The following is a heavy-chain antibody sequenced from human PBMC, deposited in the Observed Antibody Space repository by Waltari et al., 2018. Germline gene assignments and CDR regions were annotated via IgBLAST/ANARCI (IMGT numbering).Heavy chain of an antibody. CDR2: IWYDGRYE. CDR3: ARDFASTYFFDY. CDR1: GFDFRGYV. V-gene: IGHV3-33*01. Sequence: QVQLVESGGGVVQPGRSLRLSCAASGFDFRGYVMHWVRQAPGKGLEGVAVIWYDGRYEYYADSVKGRFTISRDNSKDTLYLQMNSLRAEDTAVYYCARDFASTYFFDYWGQGTLVTVSS. J-gene: IGHJ4*02.